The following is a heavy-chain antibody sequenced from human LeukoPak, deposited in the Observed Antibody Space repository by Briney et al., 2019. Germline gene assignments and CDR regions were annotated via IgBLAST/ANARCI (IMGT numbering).Heavy chain of an antibody. D-gene: IGHD3-10*01. CDR3: ARSPTLRGVIITPF. J-gene: IGHJ4*02. V-gene: IGHV3-30*03. Sequence: GGSLKLSCAASGFNFNDYGIHWVRQAPGKGLEWVTVISYNGNNQYYADSVKGRFTISRDNSKNTLYLQMNSLRAEDTAVYYCARSPTLRGVIITPFWGQGALVTVSS. CDR2: ISYNGNNQ. CDR1: GFNFNDYG.